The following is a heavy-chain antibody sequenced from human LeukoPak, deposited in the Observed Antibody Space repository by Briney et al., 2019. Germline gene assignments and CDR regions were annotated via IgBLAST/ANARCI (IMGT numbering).Heavy chain of an antibody. CDR1: GFTFSSYA. Sequence: GGSLRLSCAASGFTFSSYAMSWVRQAPGKGLEWVSAISGSGGSTYYADSVKGRFTISRDNSKNTLYLQMNSLRAEDTAVYYCVNSILNIFGVVDFDYWGQGTLVTVSS. CDR2: ISGSGGST. J-gene: IGHJ4*02. CDR3: VNSILNIFGVVDFDY. V-gene: IGHV3-23*01. D-gene: IGHD3-3*01.